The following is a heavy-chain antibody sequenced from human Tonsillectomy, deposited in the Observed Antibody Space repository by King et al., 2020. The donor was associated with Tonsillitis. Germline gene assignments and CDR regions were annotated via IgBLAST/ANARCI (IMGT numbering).Heavy chain of an antibody. CDR1: GFSFRNYG. V-gene: IGHV3-30*18. J-gene: IGHJ6*02. D-gene: IGHD6-13*01. CDR3: AKEIAAAGDSYYSYGMDV. Sequence: VQLVESGGGVVQPGRSLRLSCAASGFSFRNYGIHWVRQAPGKGLEWVAIIPYDGSIKYYADSVKGRFTVSRDNSKNTLHLQMNSLRVEDTAVYYCAKEIAAAGDSYYSYGMDVWGQGTAVTVSS. CDR2: IPYDGSIK.